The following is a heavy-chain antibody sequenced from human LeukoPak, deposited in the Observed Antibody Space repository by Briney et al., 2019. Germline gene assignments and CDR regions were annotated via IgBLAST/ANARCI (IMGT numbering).Heavy chain of an antibody. CDR1: GYTFTGYY. D-gene: IGHD2-21*02. Sequence: GASVKVSCKASGYTFTGYYMHWVRRAPGQGLEWMGWINPNSGGTNYAQKFQGRVTMTRDTSISTAYMELSRLRSDDTAVYYCARLKGGDCYAFDHWGQGTLVTVSS. CDR2: INPNSGGT. V-gene: IGHV1-2*02. J-gene: IGHJ4*02. CDR3: ARLKGGDCYAFDH.